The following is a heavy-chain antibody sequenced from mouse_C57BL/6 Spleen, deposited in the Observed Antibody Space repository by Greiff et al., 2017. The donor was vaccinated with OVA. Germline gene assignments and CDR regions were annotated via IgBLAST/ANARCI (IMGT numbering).Heavy chain of an antibody. Sequence: VQLQQPGAELVKPGASVKLSCKASGYTFTSYWMHWVKQRPGRGLEWIGRIDPNSGGTKYNEKFKSKATLTVDKPSSTAYMQLSSLTSEDSAVYYCARPYDYDYDVGYAMDYWGQGTSVTVSS. CDR2: IDPNSGGT. CDR3: ARPYDYDYDVGYAMDY. V-gene: IGHV1-72*01. D-gene: IGHD2-4*01. CDR1: GYTFTSYW. J-gene: IGHJ4*01.